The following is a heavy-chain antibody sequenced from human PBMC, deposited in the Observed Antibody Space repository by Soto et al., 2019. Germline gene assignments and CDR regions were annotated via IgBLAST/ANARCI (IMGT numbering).Heavy chain of an antibody. Sequence: GASVKVSCKASGYTFTSYGISWVRQAPGQGLEWMGWISAYNGNTNYAQKLQGRVTMTTDTSTSTAYMELRSLRSDDTAVYYCERESQQQRKSLEFDYWGQGTLVTVSS. D-gene: IGHD6-13*01. CDR2: ISAYNGNT. V-gene: IGHV1-18*01. CDR1: GYTFTSYG. CDR3: ERESQQQRKSLEFDY. J-gene: IGHJ4*02.